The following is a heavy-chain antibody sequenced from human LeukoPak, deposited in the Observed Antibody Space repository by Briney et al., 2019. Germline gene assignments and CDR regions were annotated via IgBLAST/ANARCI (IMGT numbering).Heavy chain of an antibody. CDR1: GFTFSSYW. CDR2: IKQDGSEK. J-gene: IGHJ4*02. D-gene: IGHD6-19*01. V-gene: IGHV3-7*03. CDR3: VREYGQWLAIFDY. Sequence: GGSLRLSCAASGFTFSSYWMSWVRQAPGKGLEWVANIKQDGSEKYYVDSVKGRFTISRDNAKNSLYLQMNSLRAEDTAVYYCVREYGQWLAIFDYWGQGTLVTVSS.